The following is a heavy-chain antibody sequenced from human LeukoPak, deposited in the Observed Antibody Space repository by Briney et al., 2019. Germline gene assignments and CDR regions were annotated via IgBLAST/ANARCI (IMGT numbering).Heavy chain of an antibody. V-gene: IGHV3-21*01. CDR2: ISSSSSYI. CDR3: ARDLYSYDSSGYPYAFDI. J-gene: IGHJ3*02. D-gene: IGHD3-22*01. Sequence: GGSLRLSCAASGFTFSSYAMSWVRQAPGKGLEWVSSISSSSSYIYYADSVKGRFTISRDNSKNTLYLQMNSLRPEDTAVYYCARDLYSYDSSGYPYAFDIWGQGTMVTVSS. CDR1: GFTFSSYA.